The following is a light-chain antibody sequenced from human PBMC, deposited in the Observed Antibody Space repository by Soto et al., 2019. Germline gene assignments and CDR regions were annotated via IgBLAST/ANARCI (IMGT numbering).Light chain of an antibody. CDR3: QSYDSSLSALDV. J-gene: IGLJ1*01. CDR2: GNS. V-gene: IGLV1-40*01. CDR1: SSNIGAGYD. Sequence: QSVLTQPPSVSGAPGRRVTITCTGSSSNIGAGYDVHWHQQLPGTAPNLLIYGNSNRHSGVPDRFSGSKSGTSASLAIPGLPAEDEADYYSQSYDSSLSALDVFGTGTKLTVL.